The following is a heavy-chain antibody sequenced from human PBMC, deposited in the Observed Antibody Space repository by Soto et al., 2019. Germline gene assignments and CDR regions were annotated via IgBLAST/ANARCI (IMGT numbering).Heavy chain of an antibody. V-gene: IGHV1-69*02. CDR1: GGTFNSYT. CDR3: ATSYGSGSRPFDY. CDR2: IIPMLSMS. Sequence: QVQLVQSGAEVKKSGSSVRVSCKASGGTFNSYTLSWVRQAPGQRLEWMGRIIPMLSMSTYAQKFQGRVSIIADKSTNTVYLDLSSLRSDDTAIYYCATSYGSGSRPFDYWARERWSPSPQ. J-gene: IGHJ4*02. D-gene: IGHD3-10*01.